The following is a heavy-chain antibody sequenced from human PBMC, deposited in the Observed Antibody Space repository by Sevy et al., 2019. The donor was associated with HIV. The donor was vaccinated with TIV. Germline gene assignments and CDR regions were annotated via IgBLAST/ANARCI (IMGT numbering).Heavy chain of an antibody. CDR3: ARDRYGYSLVYYFDA. D-gene: IGHD3-16*02. CDR1: GFIFSGYA. CDR2: ISYDGNNK. Sequence: GGSLRLSCAASGFIFSGYAMYWVRQAPGKGLEWVAIISYDGNNKYYAITVTGRFSISRDNTKNTLFLQMNSLSAEDLAVYDCARDRYGYSLVYYFDAWGQGTLVTVSS. V-gene: IGHV3-30-3*01. J-gene: IGHJ4*02.